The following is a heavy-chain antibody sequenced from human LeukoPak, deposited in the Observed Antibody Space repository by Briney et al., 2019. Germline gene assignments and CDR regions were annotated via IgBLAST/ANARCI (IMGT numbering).Heavy chain of an antibody. CDR1: GFTISNYF. V-gene: IGHV3-74*01. CDR3: ARHIAAAAFDP. CDR2: INSDGSDI. J-gene: IGHJ5*02. D-gene: IGHD6-13*01. Sequence: GGSLRLSCAASGFTISNYFMHWVRQGPGKGLVWVSRINSDGSDINYADSVKGRFTTSRDNAKNTLYLQMNSLRDEDTAVYYCARHIAAAAFDPWGQGTLVTVSS.